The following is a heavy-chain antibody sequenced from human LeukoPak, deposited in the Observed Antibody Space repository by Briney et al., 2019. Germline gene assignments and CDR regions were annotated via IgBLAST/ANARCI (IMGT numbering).Heavy chain of an antibody. V-gene: IGHV4-38-2*02. CDR1: GYSISSGYY. Sequence: SETLSLTCTVSGYSISSGYYWGWIRQPPGKGLEWIGSIYYSGRTYYNPSLKSRVTISVNTSKKQFSLKLSSVTAADTAVYYCARGRPDGSGSYYKFDPWGQGTLVTVSS. CDR2: IYYSGRT. D-gene: IGHD3-10*01. CDR3: ARGRPDGSGSYYKFDP. J-gene: IGHJ5*02.